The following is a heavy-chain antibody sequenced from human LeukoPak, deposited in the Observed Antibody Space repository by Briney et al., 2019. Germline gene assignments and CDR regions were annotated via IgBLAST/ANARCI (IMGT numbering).Heavy chain of an antibody. Sequence: GASVKVSCKASGYTFTSYGISWVRQAPGQGLDWMGWISAYNGNTNYAQKLQGRVTMTTDTSTSTAYMELKSLRSDDTAVYYCARDMELLDAFDIWGQGTMVTVSS. D-gene: IGHD1-26*01. CDR3: ARDMELLDAFDI. CDR1: GYTFTSYG. V-gene: IGHV1-18*01. J-gene: IGHJ3*02. CDR2: ISAYNGNT.